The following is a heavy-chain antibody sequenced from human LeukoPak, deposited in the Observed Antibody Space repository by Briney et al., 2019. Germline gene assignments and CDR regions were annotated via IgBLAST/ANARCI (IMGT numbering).Heavy chain of an antibody. D-gene: IGHD3-10*01. Sequence: SETLSLTCTVSGGSINSSSYYWGWIRQPPGKGLEWIGSIYYSGSTYYNPSLKSRVTISVGSSKNQFSLKLSSVTAADTAVYYCASTGSAWFGALRGWFDPWGQGTLVTVSS. V-gene: IGHV4-39*07. J-gene: IGHJ5*02. CDR3: ASTGSAWFGALRGWFDP. CDR2: IYYSGST. CDR1: GGSINSSSYY.